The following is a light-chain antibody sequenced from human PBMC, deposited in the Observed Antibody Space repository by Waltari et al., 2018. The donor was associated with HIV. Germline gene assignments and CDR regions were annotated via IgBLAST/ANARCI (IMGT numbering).Light chain of an antibody. V-gene: IGLV3-19*01. Sequence: SSELTQDPAVSVALGQTVSIICQGCSLTLYSASWSQQRPGQAPLHVIYGKNNRPSGIPDRFSGSTSGNTASLTITGTQAEDEADYYCASRDSGGIHRYVFGIGTRVTVL. CDR2: GKN. J-gene: IGLJ1*01. CDR3: ASRDSGGIHRYV. CDR1: SLTLYS.